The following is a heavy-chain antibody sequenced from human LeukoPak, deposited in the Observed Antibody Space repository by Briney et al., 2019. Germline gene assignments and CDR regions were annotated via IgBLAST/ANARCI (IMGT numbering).Heavy chain of an antibody. CDR1: GLHFSGTA. CDR3: AKDGAQYSSGPECDP. CDR2: ISHDGMNA. J-gene: IGHJ5*02. Sequence: GGSLRLSCAAWGLHFSGTAMSWVRQAPGKGLEWVSAISHDGMNAYYADSVKGRFTISRDNSKKTVSLEMSSLTAADTGVYYCAKDGAQYSSGPECDPRGQGALVTVSP. D-gene: IGHD6-19*01. V-gene: IGHV3-23*01.